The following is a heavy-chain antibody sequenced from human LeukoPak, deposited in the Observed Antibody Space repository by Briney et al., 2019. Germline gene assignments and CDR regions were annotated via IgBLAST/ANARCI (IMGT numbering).Heavy chain of an antibody. V-gene: IGHV3-21*01. CDR1: GFTFRSYS. Sequence: PGGSLRLSCAASGFTFRSYSMNWVRQAPGKGLEWVSSISSTSSYKYYADSVKGRFTISRDHAKNSLDLQMNSLRDEDTAVHYCARDPSSMIWYFDLWARGTLVTVSS. D-gene: IGHD3-16*01. CDR3: ARDPSSMIWYFDL. J-gene: IGHJ2*01. CDR2: ISSTSSYK.